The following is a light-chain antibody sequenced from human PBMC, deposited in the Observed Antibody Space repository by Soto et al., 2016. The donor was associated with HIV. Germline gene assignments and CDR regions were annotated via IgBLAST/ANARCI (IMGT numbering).Light chain of an antibody. V-gene: IGKV1-NL1*01. CDR1: QGISNS. J-gene: IGKJ1*01. CDR2: AAS. Sequence: DIQMTQSPSSLSASVGDRVTITCRASQGISNSLAWYQQKPGRAPKLLLYAASRLETGVPSRFSGSGSGTDYTLAISSLQPEDFATYYCQQYYSPPTFGQGTKGGNQT. CDR3: QQYYSPPT.